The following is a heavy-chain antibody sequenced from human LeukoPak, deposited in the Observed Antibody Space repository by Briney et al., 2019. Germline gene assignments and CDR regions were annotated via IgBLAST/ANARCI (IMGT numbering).Heavy chain of an antibody. D-gene: IGHD3-10*01. CDR3: ARLQSYGSGRSSYMDV. J-gene: IGHJ6*03. CDR1: GGSISSYY. Sequence: SETLSLTCTVSGGSISSYYWSWIRQPPGKGLEWIGYIYYSGSTNYNPSLKSRVTISVATSKNQFSLKLSSVTAADTAVYYCARLQSYGSGRSSYMDVWANGATVTVSS. CDR2: IYYSGST. V-gene: IGHV4-59*01.